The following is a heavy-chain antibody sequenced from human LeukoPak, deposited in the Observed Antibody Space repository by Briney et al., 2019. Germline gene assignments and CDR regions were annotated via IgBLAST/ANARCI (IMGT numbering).Heavy chain of an antibody. D-gene: IGHD3-9*01. CDR3: ASSNGFAWSPEYYMDI. CDR2: IYPTGNT. V-gene: IGHV4-59*02. J-gene: IGHJ6*03. Sequence: SETLSLTCTVPGASVSTYYWNWVRQPPGKGLEWIAYIYPTGNTKYNPSLESRVSISLDTSKNQFSLKLSSVTAADTAVYYCASSNGFAWSPEYYMDIWGKGTTVIVSS. CDR1: GASVSTYY.